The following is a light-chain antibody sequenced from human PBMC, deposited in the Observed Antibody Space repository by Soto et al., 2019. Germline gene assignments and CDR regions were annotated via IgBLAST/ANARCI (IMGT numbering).Light chain of an antibody. Sequence: EIVMTQSPATLSVSPGERATLSCRASQSVHSNLAWYQQKPGQAPRLLIYGASTRATGVPARFSGSGSGTEFNLTVSSLQSEDFAVYYCQQYSNLPLTFGGGTKVEIK. V-gene: IGKV3-15*01. CDR2: GAS. CDR3: QQYSNLPLT. J-gene: IGKJ4*01. CDR1: QSVHSN.